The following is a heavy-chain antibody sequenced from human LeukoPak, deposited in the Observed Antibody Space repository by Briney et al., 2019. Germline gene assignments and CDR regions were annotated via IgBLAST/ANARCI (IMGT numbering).Heavy chain of an antibody. J-gene: IGHJ4*02. CDR3: ARRKRITMVRGSGFDY. Sequence: SETLSLTCAVSGGSISSSNWWSWVRQPPGKGLEWIGEIYHSGSTNYNPSLKSRVTISVDTSKNQFSLKLSSVTAADTAVYYCARRKRITMVRGSGFDYWGQGTLVTVSS. CDR2: IYHSGST. V-gene: IGHV4-4*02. D-gene: IGHD3-10*01. CDR1: GGSISSSNW.